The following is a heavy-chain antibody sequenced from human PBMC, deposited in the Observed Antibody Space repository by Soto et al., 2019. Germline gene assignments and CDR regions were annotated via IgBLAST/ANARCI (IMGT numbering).Heavy chain of an antibody. Sequence: ASVKISCKASGYTFTSYGIIWVREAPGQGREWMGWISAYNGNTNYTRNLQGRVTLTTDTTTNTACIEERSLRTYHTAVYYCARGLAARTWDAFDYWGQGTMVTVSS. CDR1: GYTFTSYG. V-gene: IGHV1-18*04. CDR3: ARGLAARTWDAFDY. D-gene: IGHD6-6*01. CDR2: ISAYNGNT. J-gene: IGHJ4*02.